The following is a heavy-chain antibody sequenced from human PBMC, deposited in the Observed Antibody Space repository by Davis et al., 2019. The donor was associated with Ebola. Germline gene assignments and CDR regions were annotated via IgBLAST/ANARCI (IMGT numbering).Heavy chain of an antibody. V-gene: IGHV3-23*01. Sequence: GESLKISCAASGFTFSSYAMSWVRQAPGKGLEWVSAISGSGGSTYYADSVKGRFTISRDNAKNSLYLQMNSLRAEDMAVYYCARGGTAMVTVYAFDIWGQGTMVTVSS. J-gene: IGHJ3*02. CDR1: GFTFSSYA. CDR2: ISGSGGST. D-gene: IGHD5-18*01. CDR3: ARGGTAMVTVYAFDI.